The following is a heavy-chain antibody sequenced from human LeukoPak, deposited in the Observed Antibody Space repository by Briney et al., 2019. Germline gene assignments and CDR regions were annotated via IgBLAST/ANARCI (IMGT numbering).Heavy chain of an antibody. CDR1: GFTFSTYA. CDR2: IWYDATNK. D-gene: IGHD3-3*01. J-gene: IGHJ4*02. CDR3: ARDPENFWNGYNFGY. Sequence: GGSLRLSCAASGFTFSTYAMHWVRQAPGKGLEWVAVIWYDATNKYYADSVKGRFTISRDNSKNTLYLQMDSLRAEDTAVYYCARDPENFWNGYNFGYWGQGTLVTVSS. V-gene: IGHV3-33*01.